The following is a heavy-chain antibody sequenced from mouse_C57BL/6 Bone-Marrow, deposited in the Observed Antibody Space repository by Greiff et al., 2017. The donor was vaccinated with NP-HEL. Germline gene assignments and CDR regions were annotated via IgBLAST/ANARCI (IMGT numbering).Heavy chain of an antibody. Sequence: EVKLMESGGGLVKPGGSLKLSCAASGFTFSDYGMHWVRQAPEKGLEWVAYISSGSSTIYYAATVKGRFTISRDNAKNTLFLQMTSLRSEDTAMYYCARETLTGVAPRCAYWGQGTLVTVSA. V-gene: IGHV5-17*01. D-gene: IGHD1-1*01. CDR1: GFTFSDYG. J-gene: IGHJ3*01. CDR2: ISSGSSTI. CDR3: ARETLTGVAPRCAY.